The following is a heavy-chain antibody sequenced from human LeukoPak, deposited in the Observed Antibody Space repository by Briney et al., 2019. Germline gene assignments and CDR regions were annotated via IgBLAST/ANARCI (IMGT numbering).Heavy chain of an antibody. Sequence: ASVKVSCKASGYTFTGYYMHWVRQAPGQGLEWMGWINPNSGGTNYAQKFQGRVTMTRDTSISTAYMELSRLRPDDTAVYYCARVFLGSMTVDYWGQGTLVTVSS. CDR3: ARVFLGSMTVDY. V-gene: IGHV1-2*02. D-gene: IGHD3-16*01. CDR1: GYTFTGYY. J-gene: IGHJ4*02. CDR2: INPNSGGT.